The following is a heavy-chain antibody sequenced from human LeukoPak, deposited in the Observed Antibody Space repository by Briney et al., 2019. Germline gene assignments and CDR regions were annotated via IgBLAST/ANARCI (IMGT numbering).Heavy chain of an antibody. D-gene: IGHD2-2*01. CDR3: ATSGGFVLPNAITGNWYMDV. J-gene: IGHJ6*03. Sequence: GGSLRLFCGASGFTFSDYSMNWVRQAPGKGLAWVASITSAGGYKYYADSVKGRFTISRDNAQNSLFLQMNSLRAEDTAVYFCATSGGFVLPNAITGNWYMDVWGRGTSVTVSS. CDR1: GFTFSDYS. CDR2: ITSAGGYK. V-gene: IGHV3-21*01.